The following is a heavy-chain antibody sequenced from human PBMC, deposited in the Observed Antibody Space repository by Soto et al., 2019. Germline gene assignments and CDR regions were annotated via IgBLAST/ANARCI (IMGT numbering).Heavy chain of an antibody. CDR1: GGSFSGYY. V-gene: IGHV4-34*01. CDR2: INHSGST. CDR3: ARGSILDY. Sequence: TSETLSLTCAVYGGSFSGYYWSWIRQPPGKGLEWIGEINHSGSTNYNPSLKSRVTISVDTSKNQFSLKMTTLTAADTAVYYCARGSILDYWGQGTLVTVSS. J-gene: IGHJ4*02. D-gene: IGHD3-3*01.